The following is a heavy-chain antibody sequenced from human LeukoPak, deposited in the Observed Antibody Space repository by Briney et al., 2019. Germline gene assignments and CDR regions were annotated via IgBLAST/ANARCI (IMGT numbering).Heavy chain of an antibody. CDR3: ARSVSAYAGRGWFDP. Sequence: PSETLSLTCCVSGGSIRSLGYSWGWIRQPPGKGLEWIASMYYTGTTYYNPSLKSRVTMSVDTSKNLFSLNLTSVTAADTAVFYCARSVSAYAGRGWFDPWGQGTLVTVSS. D-gene: IGHD5-12*01. CDR1: GGSIRSLGYS. J-gene: IGHJ5*02. CDR2: MYYTGTT. V-gene: IGHV4-39*07.